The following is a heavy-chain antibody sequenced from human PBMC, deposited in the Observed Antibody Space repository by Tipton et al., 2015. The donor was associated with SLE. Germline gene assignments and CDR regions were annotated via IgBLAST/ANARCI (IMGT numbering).Heavy chain of an antibody. J-gene: IGHJ4*02. CDR2: IYTSGST. Sequence: LSLTCTVSGGSISSGSYYWSWIRQPAGKGLEWVGRIYTSGSTNYNPSLKSRVTISVDTSKNQFSLKLSSVTAADTAVYYCAVYCSSTSCSFDYWGQGTLVTVSS. D-gene: IGHD2-2*01. CDR1: GGSISSGSYY. CDR3: AVYCSSTSCSFDY. V-gene: IGHV4-61*02.